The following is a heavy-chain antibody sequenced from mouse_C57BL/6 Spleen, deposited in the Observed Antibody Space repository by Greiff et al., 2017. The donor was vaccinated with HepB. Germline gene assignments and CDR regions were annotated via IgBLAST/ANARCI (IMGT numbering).Heavy chain of an antibody. CDR1: GYTFTDYY. CDR3: ARSEERDSSGLFAY. V-gene: IGHV1-26*01. Sequence: EVQLQQSGPELVKPGASVKISCKASGYTFTDYYMNWVKQSHGKSLEWIGDINPNNGGTSYNQKFKGKATLTVDKSSSTASMEIRSLTSADSAVYDCARSEERDSSGLFAYWVQGTLVTVSA. CDR2: INPNNGGT. J-gene: IGHJ3*01. D-gene: IGHD3-2*02.